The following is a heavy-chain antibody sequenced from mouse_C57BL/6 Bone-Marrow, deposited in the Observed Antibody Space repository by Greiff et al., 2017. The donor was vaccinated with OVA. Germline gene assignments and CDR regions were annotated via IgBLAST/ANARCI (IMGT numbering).Heavy chain of an antibody. V-gene: IGHV1-78*01. CDR1: GYTFTDHT. CDR3: VHPRYYPYYYAMDY. J-gene: IGHJ4*01. Sequence: QVQLQQSDAELVKPGASVKISCKVSGYTFTDHTIHWMKQRPEQGLEWIGYIYPRDGSTKYNEKFKGKATLTADKSSNTAYLQLNSLTSEASAVYFCVHPRYYPYYYAMDYWGQGTSVTVSS. CDR2: IYPRDGST. D-gene: IGHD1-1*01.